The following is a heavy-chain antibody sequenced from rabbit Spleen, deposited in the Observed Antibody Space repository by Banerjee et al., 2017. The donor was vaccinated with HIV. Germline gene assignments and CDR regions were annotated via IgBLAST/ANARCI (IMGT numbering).Heavy chain of an antibody. J-gene: IGHJ4*01. CDR3: ARETSSGWGVVSYYFNL. CDR1: GFDFSTTYW. V-gene: IGHV1S40*01. Sequence: QSLVESGGGLVQPEGSLTLTYTASGFDFSTTYWMSWVRQAPGKGLEWIACINTATGRPVYASWARGRFTISRTSSTTVTLQMTSLTAADTATYFCARETSSGWGVVSYYFNLWAPGTLVTVS. D-gene: IGHD4-1*01. CDR2: INTATGRP.